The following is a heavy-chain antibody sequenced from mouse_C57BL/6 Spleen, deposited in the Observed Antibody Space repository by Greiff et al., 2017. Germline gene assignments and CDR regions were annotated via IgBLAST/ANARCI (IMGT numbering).Heavy chain of an antibody. D-gene: IGHD1-1*01. J-gene: IGHJ2*01. CDR2: IDSSDSET. CDR1: GYTFTSYW. CDR3: ARRGGSSYLDY. V-gene: IGHV1-52*01. Sequence: QVQLQQPGAELVRPGSSVKLSCKASGYTFTSYWMHWVKPRPIQGLEWIGNIDSSDSETHYNHKFKDKAMLTVDKSSRAAYMQLSSLTSEASAVYYGARRGGSSYLDYWGQGTTLTVSS.